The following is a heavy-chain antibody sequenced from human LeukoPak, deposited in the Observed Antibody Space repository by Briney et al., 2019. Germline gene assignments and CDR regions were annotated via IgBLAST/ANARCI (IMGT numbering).Heavy chain of an antibody. D-gene: IGHD1-26*01. CDR1: GGTFSSYA. CDR2: IIPIFGTA. CDR3: ARDLQWELGWFDP. J-gene: IGHJ5*02. Sequence: SVKVSCKASGGTFSSYAISWVRQAPGQGLEWMGGIIPIFGTANYAQKFQGRVTITADESTSTAYMELSSLRSEDTAVYYCARDLQWELGWFDPWGQGTLATVSS. V-gene: IGHV1-69*01.